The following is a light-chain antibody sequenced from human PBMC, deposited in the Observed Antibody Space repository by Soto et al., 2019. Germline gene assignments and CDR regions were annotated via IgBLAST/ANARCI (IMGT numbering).Light chain of an antibody. J-gene: IGKJ4*01. CDR2: LAS. Sequence: DIVMTQSPDSLAVSLGERATINCKSSQSVLYSSNNKNYLAWYQQKPGQPPMLLIYLASTRESGVPDRFSGRGARTDFTLTISSLQAEDVAVYYCQQYYRTPLTFGGGTKVEIK. CDR3: QQYYRTPLT. V-gene: IGKV4-1*01. CDR1: QSVLYSSNNKNY.